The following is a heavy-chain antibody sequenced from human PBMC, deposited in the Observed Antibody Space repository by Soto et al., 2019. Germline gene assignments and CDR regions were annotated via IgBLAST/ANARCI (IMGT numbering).Heavy chain of an antibody. CDR2: ISSSSSTI. CDR1: GFTFSIYS. CDR3: ARGGSLNWFDP. J-gene: IGHJ5*02. D-gene: IGHD3-10*01. Sequence: GGSLRLSCVASGFTFSIYSMNWVRQAPGKGLEWVSYISSSSSTIYYADSVKGRFTISRDNAKNSLYLQMNSLRAEDTAVYYCARGGSLNWFDPWGQGTLVTVSS. V-gene: IGHV3-48*01.